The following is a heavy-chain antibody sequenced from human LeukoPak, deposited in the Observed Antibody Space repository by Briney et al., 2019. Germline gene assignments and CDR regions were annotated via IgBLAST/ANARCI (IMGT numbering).Heavy chain of an antibody. Sequence: PGGSLRLSCAASGFSFSSYAMSWVRQAPGKGLEWVSAISGSGGSTCYADSVKGRFTISRDNSKNTLYLQMNSLRTEDTAVYYCAKDHFEFGELFRPDYWGQGTLVTVSS. CDR1: GFSFSSYA. CDR3: AKDHFEFGELFRPDY. J-gene: IGHJ4*02. V-gene: IGHV3-23*01. CDR2: ISGSGGST. D-gene: IGHD3-10*01.